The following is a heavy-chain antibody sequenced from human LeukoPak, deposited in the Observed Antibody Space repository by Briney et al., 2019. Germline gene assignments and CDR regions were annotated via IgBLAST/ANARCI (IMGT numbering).Heavy chain of an antibody. V-gene: IGHV1-69*04. D-gene: IGHD6-19*01. J-gene: IGHJ4*02. CDR1: GGTFSSYA. Sequence: ASVKVSCKASGGTFSSYAISWVRQAPGQGLEWMGRVIPILGIANYAQKFQGRVTITADKSTSTAYMELSSLRSEDTAVYYCARARSNSGWYFFDDYWGQGTLVTVSS. CDR2: VIPILGIA. CDR3: ARARSNSGWYFFDDY.